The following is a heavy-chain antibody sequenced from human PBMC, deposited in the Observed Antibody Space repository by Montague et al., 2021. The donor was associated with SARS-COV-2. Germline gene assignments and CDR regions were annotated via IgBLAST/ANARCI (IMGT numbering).Heavy chain of an antibody. CDR2: INHSGTT. CDR1: NESFSGNS. J-gene: IGHJ5*02. D-gene: IGHD2-15*01. Sequence: SETLSLTCAVYNESFSGNSFSTYHWSWIRQPPGKGLEWIGEINHSGTTNYNPSLESRFSISVDTSKNQFSLRLISVTAADTAVYYCARGLRLCNGGSCYFAWFDPWGQGTPVTVSS. V-gene: IGHV4-34*01. CDR3: ARGLRLCNGGSCYFAWFDP.